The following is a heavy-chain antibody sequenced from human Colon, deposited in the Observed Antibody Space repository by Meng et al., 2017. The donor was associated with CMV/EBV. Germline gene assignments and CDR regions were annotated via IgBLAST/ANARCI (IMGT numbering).Heavy chain of an antibody. D-gene: IGHD2-2*01. CDR1: GGSISSYY. Sequence: GSLRLSCTVSGGSISSYYWSWIRQPPGKGLEWIGYIYYSGSTNYNPSRKSRGTISVDTAKNQFSLKLSSVTAADTAVYYCARGGVVPAARTDSYYYYYGMDVWGQGTTVTVSS. V-gene: IGHV4-59*01. J-gene: IGHJ6*02. CDR2: IYYSGST. CDR3: ARGGVVPAARTDSYYYYYGMDV.